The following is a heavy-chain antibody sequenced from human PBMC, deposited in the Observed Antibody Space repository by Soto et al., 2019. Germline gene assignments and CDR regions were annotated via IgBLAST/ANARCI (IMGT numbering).Heavy chain of an antibody. CDR1: GGSISSGGYY. Sequence: QSLTCTVSGGSISSGGYYWSWIRQHPGKGLEWIGYIYYSGSTYYNPSLKSRVTISVDTSKNQFSLKLSSVTAADTAVYYCARGWLVGFGWFDPWGQGTLVTVSS. CDR2: IYYSGST. V-gene: IGHV4-31*03. CDR3: ARGWLVGFGWFDP. J-gene: IGHJ5*02. D-gene: IGHD6-19*01.